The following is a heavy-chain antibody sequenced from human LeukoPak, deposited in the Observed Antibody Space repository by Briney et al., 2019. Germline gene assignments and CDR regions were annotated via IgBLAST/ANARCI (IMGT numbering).Heavy chain of an antibody. CDR2: MKRDGSKE. CDR1: GFTYSSYW. D-gene: IGHD6-19*01. CDR3: ARGLEYGSGCDPYYSYMDV. J-gene: IGHJ6*03. Sequence: GGSLRLSCAASGFTYSSYWMSWVRQAPGKGVEWVANMKRDGSKEYYVDSVKGRFTIFSDNAKNSLYLQMDSLRAEDTAMYYCARGLEYGSGCDPYYSYMDVWGKGSTVTVSS. V-gene: IGHV3-7*04.